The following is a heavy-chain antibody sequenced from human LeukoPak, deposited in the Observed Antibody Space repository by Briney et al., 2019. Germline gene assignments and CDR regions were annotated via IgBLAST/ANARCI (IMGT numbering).Heavy chain of an antibody. J-gene: IGHJ3*02. CDR2: INPNSGGT. CDR3: ARRASDAATAWSDAFDI. V-gene: IGHV1-2*02. CDR1: GYTFTGYY. D-gene: IGHD6-25*01. Sequence: GASVKVSCKASGYTFTGYYMHWVRQAPGQGLEWMGWINPNSGGTNYAQKFQGRVTMTRDTSISTAYLQWSSLKASDTAMYYCARRASDAATAWSDAFDIWGQGTMVTVSS.